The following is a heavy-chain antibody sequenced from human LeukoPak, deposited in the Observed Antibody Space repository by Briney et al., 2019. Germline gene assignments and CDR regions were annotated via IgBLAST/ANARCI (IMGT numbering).Heavy chain of an antibody. CDR1: GGSFSAYY. D-gene: IGHD6-25*01. J-gene: IGHJ4*02. CDR2: INHSGST. V-gene: IGHV4-34*01. CDR3: ARGSGAITESPKENDY. Sequence: SETLSLTCAVHGGSFSAYYWSWIRQSPEKGLEWIGEINHSGSTNYNPSLKSRVTISVDTSKNQFSLKLSSVTAADTAVYYCARGSGAITESPKENDYWGQGTLVTVSS.